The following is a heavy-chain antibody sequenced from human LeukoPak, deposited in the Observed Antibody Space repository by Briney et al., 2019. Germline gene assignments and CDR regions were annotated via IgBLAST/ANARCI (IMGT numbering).Heavy chain of an antibody. V-gene: IGHV3-30-3*01. D-gene: IGHD3-9*01. CDR2: ISYDGSNK. CDR3: ARVEAGQDYDIFSEGFDY. CDR1: GFTFRSYA. Sequence: GSLRLFCAASGFTFRSYALHWVRQAPGKGLEWVAVISYDGSNKYYAESVKGRFTISRDNSKNTLYLQMNSLRAEDTAVYYCARVEAGQDYDIFSEGFDYWGQGTLVTVSS. J-gene: IGHJ4*02.